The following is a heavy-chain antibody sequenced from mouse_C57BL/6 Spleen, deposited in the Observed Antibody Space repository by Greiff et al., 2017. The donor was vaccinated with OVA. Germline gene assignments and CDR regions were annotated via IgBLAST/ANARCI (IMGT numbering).Heavy chain of an antibody. CDR1: GFTFSDYY. Sequence: EVMLVESEGGLVQPGSSMKLSCTASGFTFSDYYMAWVRQVPEKGLEWVANINYDGSSTYYLDSLKSRFIISRDNAKNILYLQMSSLKSEDTATYYCARDVSEGYHRYFDVWGTGTTVTVSS. J-gene: IGHJ1*03. CDR3: ARDVSEGYHRYFDV. V-gene: IGHV5-16*01. CDR2: INYDGSST. D-gene: IGHD2-2*01.